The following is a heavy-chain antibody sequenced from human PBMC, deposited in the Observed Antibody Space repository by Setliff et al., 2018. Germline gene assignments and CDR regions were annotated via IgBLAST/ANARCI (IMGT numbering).Heavy chain of an antibody. J-gene: IGHJ4*02. Sequence: GGSLRLSCAASGFTFSSYAMSWVRQTPGKGLEWVSGISGSSVDTYYVDSVKGRFTISRDNSKNTLYLQMSSLRAEDTAVYYCARNTDLRNGFDYWGQGTLVTVSS. D-gene: IGHD5-18*01. V-gene: IGHV3-23*01. CDR1: GFTFSSYA. CDR2: ISGSSVDT. CDR3: ARNTDLRNGFDY.